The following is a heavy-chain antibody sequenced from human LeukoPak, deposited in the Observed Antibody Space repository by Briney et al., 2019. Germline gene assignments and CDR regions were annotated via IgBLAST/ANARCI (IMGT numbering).Heavy chain of an antibody. Sequence: EASVKVSSKASGYTFTVYYMHWVRQAPGQGLEWMGWINPNSGGTNYAQKFQGRVTMTRDTSISTAYMELSRLRSDDTAVYYCARSERYNWFDPWGQGTLVTVSS. CDR3: ARSERYNWFDP. CDR2: INPNSGGT. V-gene: IGHV1-2*02. CDR1: GYTFTVYY. J-gene: IGHJ5*02.